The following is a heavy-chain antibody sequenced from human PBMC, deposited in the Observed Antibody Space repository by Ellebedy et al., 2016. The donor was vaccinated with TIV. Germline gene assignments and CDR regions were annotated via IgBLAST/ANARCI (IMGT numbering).Heavy chain of an antibody. CDR1: GFTFSRNW. Sequence: PGGSLRLSCEASGFTFSRNWISWFRLAPGKGLEWVANIKQDGSEKYYVDSVRGRFTISRDNAKNSLYLQMNSLTVEDTAVYYCARRYCTISRCFAASWASLDMWGQGTMVTVSS. CDR2: IKQDGSEK. CDR3: ARRYCTISRCFAASWASLDM. J-gene: IGHJ3*02. V-gene: IGHV3-7*01. D-gene: IGHD2-2*01.